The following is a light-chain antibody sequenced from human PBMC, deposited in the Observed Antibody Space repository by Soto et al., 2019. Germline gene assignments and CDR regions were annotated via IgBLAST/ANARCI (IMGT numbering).Light chain of an antibody. J-gene: IGKJ4*01. V-gene: IGKV1-33*01. Sequence: DMQMTQSPSSLSASVGDRVTITCQASQDISNYLNWYQQKPGKAPKLLIFDASSVEKGVPSRFSGSGSGTDFTFTINSLQPEDVATYYCQHYADLPLSFGGGTKVEIK. CDR2: DAS. CDR1: QDISNY. CDR3: QHYADLPLS.